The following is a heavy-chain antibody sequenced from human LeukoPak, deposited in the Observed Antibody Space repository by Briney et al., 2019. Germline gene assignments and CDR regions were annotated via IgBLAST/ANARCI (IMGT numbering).Heavy chain of an antibody. CDR2: IIPIFGIA. V-gene: IGHV1-69*04. CDR3: ARDLHCSGGSCFSRYDYYYGMDV. CDR1: GGTFSSYA. J-gene: IGHJ6*02. D-gene: IGHD2-15*01. Sequence: ASVKVSCKASGGTFSSYAISWVRQAPGQGLEWMGRIIPIFGIANYAQKFQGRVTITADKSTSTAYMELSSLRSEDTAVYYCARDLHCSGGSCFSRYDYYYGMDVWGQGTTVTVSS.